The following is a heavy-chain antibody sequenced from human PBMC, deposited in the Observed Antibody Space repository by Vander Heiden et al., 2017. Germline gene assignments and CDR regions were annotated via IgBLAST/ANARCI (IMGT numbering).Heavy chain of an antibody. V-gene: IGHV3-9*01. Sequence: EVQLVESGGGLVQPGRSLRLSCAASGFTFDDYAMHWVRQAPGKGLEWVSGISWNSGSIGYADSVKGRFTISRDNAKNSLYLQMNSLRAEDTALYYCAKDSSSFGTGNWFDPWGQGTLVTVSS. CDR1: GFTFDDYA. CDR3: AKDSSSFGTGNWFDP. D-gene: IGHD6-6*01. J-gene: IGHJ5*02. CDR2: ISWNSGSI.